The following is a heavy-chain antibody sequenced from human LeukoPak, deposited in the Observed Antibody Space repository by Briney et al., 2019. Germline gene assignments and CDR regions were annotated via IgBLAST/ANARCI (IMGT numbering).Heavy chain of an antibody. J-gene: IGHJ4*02. Sequence: GGSLRLSCAASGFTFSSYAMHWVRQAPGKGLEWVSSISSSSSYIYYADSVKGRFTISRDNAKNSLYLQMNSLRAEDTAVYYCARDLIRGRYYFDYWGQGTLVTVSS. D-gene: IGHD3-16*01. CDR1: GFTFSSYA. V-gene: IGHV3-21*01. CDR3: ARDLIRGRYYFDY. CDR2: ISSSSSYI.